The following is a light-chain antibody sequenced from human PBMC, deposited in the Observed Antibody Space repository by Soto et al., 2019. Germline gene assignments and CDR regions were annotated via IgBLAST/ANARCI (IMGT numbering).Light chain of an antibody. CDR2: SAS. CDR1: QSINNY. J-gene: IGKJ5*01. V-gene: IGKV1-39*01. Sequence: DIQMTQSPASLSVSVGDRVTITCRASQSINNYLNWYQQKPGQAPKLLIRSASTLQRGVPSRFSGSGSRTDFTLTITTLQPDDIATYYCQQSLTMPLTFGHGTRLHIK. CDR3: QQSLTMPLT.